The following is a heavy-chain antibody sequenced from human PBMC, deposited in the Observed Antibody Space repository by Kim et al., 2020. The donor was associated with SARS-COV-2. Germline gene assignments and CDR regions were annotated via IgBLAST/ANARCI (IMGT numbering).Heavy chain of an antibody. J-gene: IGHJ6*02. CDR1: GGSISNYY. V-gene: IGHV4-59*13. CDR2: IYYSGST. D-gene: IGHD2-15*01. CDR3: ARVGPVGVYYYGMVV. Sequence: SETLSLTCTVSGGSISNYYWSWIRQPPGKGLEWIGYIYYSGSTNYNPSLKSRVTISVDTSKNQFSLKLSSVTAADTAVYYCARVGPVGVYYYGMVVCGQG.